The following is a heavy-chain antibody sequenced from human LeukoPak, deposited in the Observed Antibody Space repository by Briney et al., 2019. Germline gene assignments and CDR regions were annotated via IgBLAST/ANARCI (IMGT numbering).Heavy chain of an antibody. V-gene: IGHV4-34*01. Sequence: PSETLSLTCAVYGGSFSGYYWSWIRQPPGKGLEWIGEINHSGSTNYNPSLKSRVTISVDTSKNQFSLKLSSVTAADTAVYCCAREAINYDFWSGYYREYYFGYWGQGTLVTVSS. J-gene: IGHJ4*02. CDR3: AREAINYDFWSGYYREYYFGY. CDR1: GGSFSGYY. CDR2: INHSGST. D-gene: IGHD3-3*01.